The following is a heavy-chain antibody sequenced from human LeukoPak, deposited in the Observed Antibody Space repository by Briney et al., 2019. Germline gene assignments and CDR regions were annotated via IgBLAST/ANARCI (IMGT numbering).Heavy chain of an antibody. CDR2: ISAYNGNT. D-gene: IGHD6-19*01. CDR3: AKDMEASIAVAGCYDY. J-gene: IGHJ4*02. Sequence: ASVKVSCKASGYTFTSYGISWVRQAPGQGLEWMGWISAYNGNTNYAQKLQGRVTMTTDTSTSTAYMELRSLRSDDTAVYYCAKDMEASIAVAGCYDYWGQGTLVTVSS. V-gene: IGHV1-18*01. CDR1: GYTFTSYG.